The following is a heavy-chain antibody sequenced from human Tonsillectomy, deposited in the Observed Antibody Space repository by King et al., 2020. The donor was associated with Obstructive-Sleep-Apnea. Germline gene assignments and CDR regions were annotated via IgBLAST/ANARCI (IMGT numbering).Heavy chain of an antibody. CDR3: AGDKDWAFDY. CDR2: INSAFYNI. CDR1: GFSFSNYS. J-gene: IGHJ4*02. Sequence: DVQLVESGGDLVQPGGSLRLSCVASGFSFSNYSMNWVRLAPGKVLEWVTYINSAFYNIHYADSVKCRFTISRDNAKNSLHLQMNSLRAEDTAVYYCAGDKDWAFDYWGQGTLVTVSS. D-gene: IGHD3/OR15-3a*01. V-gene: IGHV3-48*01.